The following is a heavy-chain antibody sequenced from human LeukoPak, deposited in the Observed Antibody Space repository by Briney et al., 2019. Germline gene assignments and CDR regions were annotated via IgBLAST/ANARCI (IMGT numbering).Heavy chain of an antibody. J-gene: IGHJ4*02. CDR2: ISGSGGST. V-gene: IGHV3-23*01. Sequence: GGSLRLSCAVSGFTFSSFGVEWVLQAPGKGLEWVSGISGSGGSTYYADSVKGRFTISRDNSDNTLHLQMNSLRPEDTAVYYCASHHCSDSFSLDHYGQGTLVTVSS. CDR3: ASHHCSDSFSLDH. D-gene: IGHD2-8*02. CDR1: GFTFSSFG.